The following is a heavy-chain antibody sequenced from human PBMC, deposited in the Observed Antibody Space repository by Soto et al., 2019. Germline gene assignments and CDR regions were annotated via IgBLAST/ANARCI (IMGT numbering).Heavy chain of an antibody. Sequence: SLTCTVSGGSISSGGYYWSWIRQHPGKGLEWIGYIYYSGSTYYNPSLKSRVTISVDTSKNQFSLKLSSVTAADTAVYYCARDRRGSGSYYSWFDPWGQGTLVTVSS. J-gene: IGHJ5*02. CDR2: IYYSGST. CDR3: ARDRRGSGSYYSWFDP. D-gene: IGHD3-10*01. CDR1: GGSISSGGYY. V-gene: IGHV4-31*03.